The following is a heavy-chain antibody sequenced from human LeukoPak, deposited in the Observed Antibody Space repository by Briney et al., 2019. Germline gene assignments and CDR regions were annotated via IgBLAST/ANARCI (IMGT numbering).Heavy chain of an antibody. V-gene: IGHV3-30*02. D-gene: IGHD1-26*01. CDR3: AKDSQRWELRHFDY. Sequence: PGGSLTLSWAASGFTFSSYGMHWVRQAPGKGLEWVAFIRYDGSNKYYADSVKGRFTISRDNSKNTLYLQMNSLRAEDTAVYYCAKDSQRWELRHFDYWGQGTLVTVSS. J-gene: IGHJ4*02. CDR1: GFTFSSYG. CDR2: IRYDGSNK.